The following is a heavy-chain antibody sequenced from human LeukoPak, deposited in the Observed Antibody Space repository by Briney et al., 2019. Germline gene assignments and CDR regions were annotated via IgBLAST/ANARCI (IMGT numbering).Heavy chain of an antibody. V-gene: IGHV3-7*03. CDR3: ARATWGIPTATACFDY. CDR2: IRQDGSEK. J-gene: IGHJ4*02. CDR1: GFTFSSYW. Sequence: GGSLRLSCAASGFTFSSYWMSWVRQAPGKGLEWVANIRQDGSEKYYVDSVKGRFTISRDNAKNSLYLQMNSLRAEDTAVYYCARATWGIPTATACFDYWGQGTLVTVSS. D-gene: IGHD6-13*01.